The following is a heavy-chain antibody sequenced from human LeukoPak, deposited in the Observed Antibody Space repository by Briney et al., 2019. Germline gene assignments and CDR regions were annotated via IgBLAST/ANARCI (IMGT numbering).Heavy chain of an antibody. J-gene: IGHJ4*02. CDR3: ARVHDTTGYYHYFDS. CDR1: GFTLSTYP. CDR2: ISHHGSNE. Sequence: GGSLRLSCEASGFTLSTYPMHWVRQAPDKGLEWVAMISHHGSNEYYADSVKGRFTISRDNSKNTVYLQMNNPRVEDTAIYYCARVHDTTGYYHYFDSWGQGTLVTVSS. V-gene: IGHV3-30*14. D-gene: IGHD3-9*01.